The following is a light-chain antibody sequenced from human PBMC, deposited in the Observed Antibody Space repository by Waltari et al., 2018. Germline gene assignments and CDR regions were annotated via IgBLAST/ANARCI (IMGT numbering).Light chain of an antibody. J-gene: IGKJ3*01. V-gene: IGKV2-28*01. Sequence: DIVMTQSQLSLPVTPGEPASISCRSSQSLLHSDGYKYLDWYLQKSGQSPQLLIYLGSNRASGVPDRFSGSGSGTDFTLKISRVEAEDVGVYYCMQGIHVPFTFGPGTKVDIK. CDR2: LGS. CDR3: MQGIHVPFT. CDR1: QSLLHSDGYKY.